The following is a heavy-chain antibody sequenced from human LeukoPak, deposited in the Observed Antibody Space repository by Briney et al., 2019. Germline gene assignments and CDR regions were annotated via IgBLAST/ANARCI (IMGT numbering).Heavy chain of an antibody. D-gene: IGHD1-1*01. CDR3: AREVLGTASAFDS. J-gene: IGHJ4*02. CDR2: ISGSSSTI. CDR1: GFTFSSYS. V-gene: IGHV3-48*04. Sequence: GGSLRLSCAASGFTFSSYSMNWVRQAPGKGLEWGSYISGSSSTIYYADSVKGRFTIFRDNAKNSLSLQMYSLRADDTAVYYCAREVLGTASAFDSWGQGTLVTVSS.